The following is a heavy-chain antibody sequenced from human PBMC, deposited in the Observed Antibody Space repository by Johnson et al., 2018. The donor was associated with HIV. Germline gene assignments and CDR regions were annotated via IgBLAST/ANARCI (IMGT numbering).Heavy chain of an antibody. D-gene: IGHD3-10*01. Sequence: VQLVESGGGVVRPGRSLRLSCAASGFTFTSYDMHWVRQATGEGLDWISAIGTAGDTLYPGSVKGRFTISRDNAKNSLYLQMNSLSPGDTAVYYCVRGGSDAFDIWGQGTMVTVSS. V-gene: IGHV3-13*01. CDR2: IGTAGDT. J-gene: IGHJ3*02. CDR1: GFTFTSYD. CDR3: VRGGSDAFDI.